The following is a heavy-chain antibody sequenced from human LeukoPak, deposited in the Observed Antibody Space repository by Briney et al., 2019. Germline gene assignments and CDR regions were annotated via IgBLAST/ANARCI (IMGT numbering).Heavy chain of an antibody. D-gene: IGHD3-16*02. V-gene: IGHV3-7*01. Sequence: GGSLRLSCAASGFTFSNYWMSWVRQAPGKGLEWVANIKYDVSEQNYVDSVKGRFTISRDNVKNSLYLQMNSLKAEDTAVYYCARLSFYFNYWGQGTLVTVSS. J-gene: IGHJ4*02. CDR1: GFTFSNYW. CDR3: ARLSFYFNY. CDR2: IKYDVSEQ.